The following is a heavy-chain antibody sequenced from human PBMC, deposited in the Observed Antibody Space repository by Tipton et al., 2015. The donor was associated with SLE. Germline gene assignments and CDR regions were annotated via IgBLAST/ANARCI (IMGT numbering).Heavy chain of an antibody. CDR2: INHSGST. CDR3: AGVSRDAFEI. V-gene: IGHV4-34*01. J-gene: IGHJ3*02. D-gene: IGHD5/OR15-5a*01. CDR1: GGSFSGYY. Sequence: TLSLTCAVHGGSFSGYYWSWIRQPPGKGLEWIGEINHSGSTNYNPSLKSRVTISVDTSKNQFSLKLSSVTAADTAVYYCAGVSRDAFEIWGQGTMVTVPS.